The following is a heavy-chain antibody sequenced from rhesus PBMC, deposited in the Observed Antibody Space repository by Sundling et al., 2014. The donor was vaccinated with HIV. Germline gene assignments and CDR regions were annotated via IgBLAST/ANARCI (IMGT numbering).Heavy chain of an antibody. D-gene: IGHD2-39*02. CDR3: ATWWNYFDY. CDR1: GYTFTDYY. Sequence: QVQLLQSGAEVKKPGSSVKVSCKASGYTFTDYYIQWVRQAPGQGLEWMGRVNPKTGGTDYAQKFRGRVTMTRDTSTNTVYMELSSLRSEDTAVYYCATWWNYFDYWGQGVLVTVSS. V-gene: IGHV1-138*01. J-gene: IGHJ4*01. CDR2: VNPKTGGT.